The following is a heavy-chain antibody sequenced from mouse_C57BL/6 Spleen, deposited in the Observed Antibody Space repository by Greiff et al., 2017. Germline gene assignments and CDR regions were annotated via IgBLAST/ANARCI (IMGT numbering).Heavy chain of an antibody. Sequence: QVQLQQPGAELVKPGASVKLSCKASGYTFTSYWMQWVKQRPGQGLEWIGEIDPSDSYTNYNQKFKGKATLTVDTSSSTAYMQLSSLTSEDSAVYYCARGELGWWGQGTTLTVSS. D-gene: IGHD3-3*01. CDR2: IDPSDSYT. CDR1: GYTFTSYW. J-gene: IGHJ2*01. V-gene: IGHV1-50*01. CDR3: ARGELGW.